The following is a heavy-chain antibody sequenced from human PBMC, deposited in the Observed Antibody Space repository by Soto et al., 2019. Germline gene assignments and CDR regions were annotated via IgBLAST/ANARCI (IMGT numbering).Heavy chain of an antibody. CDR3: ARDGMGPFHY. D-gene: IGHD1-1*01. Sequence: QVQLQESGPGLLKPSETLSLTCTISGGSVSTYQWNWIRQPPGKELEWIGLTSYSGNTNYNPSLKSRVAMAVDKSKNQFSLTLSSVTAADTAVYYCARDGMGPFHYWGQGTLVTVSS. CDR2: TSYSGNT. J-gene: IGHJ4*02. CDR1: GGSVSTYQ. V-gene: IGHV4-59*02.